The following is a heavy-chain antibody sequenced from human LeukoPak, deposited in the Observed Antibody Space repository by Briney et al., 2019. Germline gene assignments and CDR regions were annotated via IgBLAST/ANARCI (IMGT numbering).Heavy chain of an antibody. CDR3: TRTVLDCKNGVCYDY. V-gene: IGHV1-18*01. CDR1: GYTFTNYG. J-gene: IGHJ4*02. D-gene: IGHD2-8*01. Sequence: ASVKVSCKTSGYTFTNYGISWVRQAPGQGLEWMGWISPYNGNTIYAQKLQGRVTVTTDTSTSTAYMELRSLRSDDTAVYYCTRTVLDCKNGVCYDYWGQGTLATVSS. CDR2: ISPYNGNT.